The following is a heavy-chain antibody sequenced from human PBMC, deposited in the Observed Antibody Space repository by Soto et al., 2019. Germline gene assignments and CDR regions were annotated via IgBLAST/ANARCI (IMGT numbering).Heavy chain of an antibody. CDR1: GFTFSSYG. CDR3: AKDLGGLGATLREYFQH. V-gene: IGHV3-30*18. J-gene: IGHJ1*01. Sequence: QVQLVESGGGVVQPGRSLRLSCAASGFTFSSYGMHWVRQAPGKGLEWVAVISYDGSNKYYADSVKGRFTISRDNSKNTLYLQMNSLRAEDTAVYYCAKDLGGLGATLREYFQHWGQGTLVTVSP. CDR2: ISYDGSNK. D-gene: IGHD1-26*01.